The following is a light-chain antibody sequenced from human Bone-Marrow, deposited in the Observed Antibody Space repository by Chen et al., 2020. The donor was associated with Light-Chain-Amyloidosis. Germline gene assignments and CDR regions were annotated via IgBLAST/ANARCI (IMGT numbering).Light chain of an antibody. J-gene: IGLJ1*01. Sequence: QSALTQPASVSGSPGQAITISCTGTSGDVGTYNYVSWNQQHPGKAPRVMIYAVSKRPSGGSYRFSGSKSVNSASLPISGLHAEDEADYYCSSFTSSSSYVFGAGTKVTVL. V-gene: IGLV2-14*01. CDR1: SGDVGTYNY. CDR2: AVS. CDR3: SSFTSSSSYV.